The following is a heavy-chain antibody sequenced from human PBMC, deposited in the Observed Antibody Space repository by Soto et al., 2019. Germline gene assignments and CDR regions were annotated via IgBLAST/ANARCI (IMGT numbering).Heavy chain of an antibody. CDR1: GFTFSNAW. J-gene: IGHJ6*03. CDR2: IKSKTDGGTT. V-gene: IGHV3-15*01. CDR3: TTVGSSGWTYYYYYMDF. Sequence: PGGSLRLYCAASGFTFSNAWMSWVRQAPGKGLEWVGRIKSKTDGGTTDYAAPVKGGFTISRDDSKNTLYLQMNSLKTEDTAVYYCTTVGSSGWTYYYYYMDFWGKGTTVTVSS. D-gene: IGHD6-19*01.